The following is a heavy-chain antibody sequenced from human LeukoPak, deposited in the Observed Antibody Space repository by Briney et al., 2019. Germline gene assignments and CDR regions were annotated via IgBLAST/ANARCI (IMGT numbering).Heavy chain of an antibody. CDR1: GFTFSNYA. CDR2: VTSNAGSA. J-gene: IGHJ4*02. V-gene: IGHV3-64D*06. CDR3: VGFRATAGLY. D-gene: IGHD6-13*01. Sequence: GVCLRLSCSASGFTFSNYAMYWVRQAPGKGLEYVSAVTSNAGSAYYADSVKGRFTISRDNSRNTLYLQMSSLRADDTAVYYCVGFRATAGLYWGQGTLVT.